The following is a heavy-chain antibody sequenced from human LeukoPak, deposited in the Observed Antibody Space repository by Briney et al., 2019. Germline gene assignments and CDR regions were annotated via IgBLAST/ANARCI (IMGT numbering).Heavy chain of an antibody. CDR3: ARDPAAAETNYYMDV. CDR1: GFTFSSYS. Sequence: PGGSLRLSRAASGFTFSSYSMNWVRQAPGKGLEWVSSISSSSSYIYYADSVKGRFTISRDNAKNSLYLQMNSLRAEDTAVYYCARDPAAAETNYYMDVWGKGTTVTVSS. V-gene: IGHV3-21*01. CDR2: ISSSSSYI. J-gene: IGHJ6*03. D-gene: IGHD6-13*01.